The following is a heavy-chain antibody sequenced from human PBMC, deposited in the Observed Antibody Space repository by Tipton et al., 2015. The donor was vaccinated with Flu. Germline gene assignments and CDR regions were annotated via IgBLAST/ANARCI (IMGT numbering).Heavy chain of an antibody. J-gene: IGHJ4*02. Sequence: QVQLVQSGAEVKKPGASVKVSCKASGYTFTGYYMHWVRQAPGQGLEWMGWINPNSGGTNYAQKFQGRVTMTRDTSISSAYMGLSRLRSDDTAVYYCARETGYSSSWYGYWCQVTLVTVSS. V-gene: IGHV1-2*02. CDR2: INPNSGGT. CDR1: GYTFTGYY. CDR3: ARETGYSSSWYGY. D-gene: IGHD6-13*01.